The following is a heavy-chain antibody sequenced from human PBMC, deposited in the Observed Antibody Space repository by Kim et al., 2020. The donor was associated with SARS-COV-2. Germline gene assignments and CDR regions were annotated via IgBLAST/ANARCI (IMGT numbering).Heavy chain of an antibody. CDR3: TKDKEGDSGYFDY. V-gene: IGHV3-9*01. Sequence: GGSLRLSCAASGFTFDDYAMHWVRQAPGKGLEWVSGISWNSGSIGYADSVKGRFTISRDNAKNSLYLQMNSLRAEDTALYYCTKDKEGDSGYFDYWGQGTLVTVSS. CDR2: ISWNSGSI. J-gene: IGHJ4*02. CDR1: GFTFDDYA. D-gene: IGHD2-21*02.